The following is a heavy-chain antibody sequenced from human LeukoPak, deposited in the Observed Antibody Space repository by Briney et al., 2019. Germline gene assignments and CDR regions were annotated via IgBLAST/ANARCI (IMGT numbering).Heavy chain of an antibody. V-gene: IGHV4-38-2*01. J-gene: IGHJ4*02. D-gene: IGHD6-13*01. CDR3: ARLAAQGGY. CDR2: IYHSGST. CDR1: GYSISSGYY. Sequence: SETLSLTCAVSGYSISSGYYWGWIRQPPGKGLEWIGSIYHSGSTYYNPSLKSRVTISADTSKNQFSLKLSSVTAADTAVYYCARLAAQGGYWGQGTLVTVSS.